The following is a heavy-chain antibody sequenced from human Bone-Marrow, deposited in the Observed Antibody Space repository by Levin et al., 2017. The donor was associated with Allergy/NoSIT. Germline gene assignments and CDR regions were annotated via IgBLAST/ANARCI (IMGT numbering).Heavy chain of an antibody. V-gene: IGHV3-21*01. Sequence: SCAASGFPFSSYSMNWVRQAPGKGLEWISFIKSSANNIQYADSVKGRFTISVDNAKNSVYLQMNSLRAEDTAVYYCARDWSYSFDYWGQGTLVTVSS. CDR1: GFPFSSYS. CDR2: IKSSANNI. D-gene: IGHD1-26*01. CDR3: ARDWSYSFDY. J-gene: IGHJ4*02.